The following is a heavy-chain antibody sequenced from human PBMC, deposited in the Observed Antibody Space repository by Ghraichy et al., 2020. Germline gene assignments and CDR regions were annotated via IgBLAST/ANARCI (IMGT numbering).Heavy chain of an antibody. V-gene: IGHV3-23*01. J-gene: IGHJ6*02. CDR3: AKLFPRIVVVPAAGMDV. CDR2: ISGSGGST. Sequence: LSLTCAASRFNFSNYAMTWVRQAPGKGLEWVSAISGSGGSTYYADSGKGRFTISRDNSKNTLYLQMNSLRAEDTAVYYCAKLFPRIVVVPAAGMDVWGQGTTVPVSS. CDR1: RFNFSNYA. D-gene: IGHD2-2*01.